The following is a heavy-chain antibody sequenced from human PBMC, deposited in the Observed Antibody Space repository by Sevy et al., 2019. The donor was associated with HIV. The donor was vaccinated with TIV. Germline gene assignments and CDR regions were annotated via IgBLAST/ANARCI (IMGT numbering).Heavy chain of an antibody. Sequence: GGSLRLSCAASGFTFSANWMNWVRQAPGKGLEWVANIKGDGSDKHYVDSVEGRFTISRDNAKNLLYLQMNSVRDEDTAVYYLADETIGRFESWGQGTLVTVSS. D-gene: IGHD3-16*01. J-gene: IGHJ4*02. V-gene: IGHV3-7*01. CDR3: ADETIGRFES. CDR1: GFTFSANW. CDR2: IKGDGSDK.